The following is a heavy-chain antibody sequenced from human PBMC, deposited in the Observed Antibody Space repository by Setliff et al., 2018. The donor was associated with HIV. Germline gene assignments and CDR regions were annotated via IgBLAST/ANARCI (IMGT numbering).Heavy chain of an antibody. D-gene: IGHD3-16*02. J-gene: IGHJ3*02. CDR2: VSHSGST. V-gene: IGHV4-4*02. CDR1: RASIRSDNW. Sequence: LSLTCAVSRASIRSDNWWSWVRQPPGKGLEWIGEVSHSGSTNYNPSLKSRVTISVDKSKNQFSLELSSVTAADTAVYYCARESLNLGELSSNPDASDIWGQGTMVTVSS. CDR3: ARESLNLGELSSNPDASDI.